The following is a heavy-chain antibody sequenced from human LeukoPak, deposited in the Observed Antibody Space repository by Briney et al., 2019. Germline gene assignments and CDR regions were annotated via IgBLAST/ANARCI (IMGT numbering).Heavy chain of an antibody. D-gene: IGHD3-22*01. CDR1: GFTFSSYA. V-gene: IGHV3-30*04. CDR2: ISNNGRNN. Sequence: GGSLRLSWAASGFTFSSYAIHWVRQAPGKGLEWVAFISNNGRNNDYADSVKGRFTISRDNSKNTLYLQVNSLRPEDTAVYYCTRDLSGHYSIDYWGQGTLVTVSS. CDR3: TRDLSGHYSIDY. J-gene: IGHJ4*02.